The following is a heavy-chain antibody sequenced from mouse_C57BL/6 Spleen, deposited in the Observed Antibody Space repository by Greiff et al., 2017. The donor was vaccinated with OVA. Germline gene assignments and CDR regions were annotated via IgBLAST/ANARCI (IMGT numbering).Heavy chain of an antibody. CDR1: FYTFPSSW. J-gene: IGHJ2*01. CDR2: IHPNSGST. CDR3: AREGGYNYFDY. V-gene: IGHV1-64*01. D-gene: IGHD2-2*01. Sequence: QVQLQQPGAELVKPGASVTLSFKASFYTFPSSWLHCVKPIPLPGLSLIGMIHPNSGSTNYNEKFKSKATLTVDKSPSTAYMQLSSLTSEDAAVYYCAREGGYNYFDYWGQGTTLTVAS.